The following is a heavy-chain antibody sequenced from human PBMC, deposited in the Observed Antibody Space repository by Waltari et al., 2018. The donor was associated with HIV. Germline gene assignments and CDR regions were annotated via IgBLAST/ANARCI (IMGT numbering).Heavy chain of an antibody. D-gene: IGHD3-3*01. CDR3: ASRVLRFLEWLFDY. J-gene: IGHJ4*02. V-gene: IGHV4-39*07. CDR1: GGSISSSSYY. CDR2: IYYRGRT. Sequence: QLQLQESGPGLVKPSETLSLTCTVSGGSISSSSYYWGWIRQPPGKGLEWIGSIYYRGRTYYNPSLQSRVTISVDTSKNQFSLKLSSVTAADTAVYYCASRVLRFLEWLFDYWGQGTLVTVSS.